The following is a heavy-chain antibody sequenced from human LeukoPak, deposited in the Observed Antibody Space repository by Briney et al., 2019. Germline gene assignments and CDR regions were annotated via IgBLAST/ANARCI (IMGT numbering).Heavy chain of an antibody. CDR3: ARDLYSSAARDYFDY. V-gene: IGHV3-33*01. CDR2: IWYDGSNK. Sequence: PGGSLRLYCAASGFTFSSYGMHWVRQAPGKGLEWVAVIWYDGSNKYYADSVKGRFTISRDNSKNTLYLQMNSLRAEDTAVYYCARDLYSSAARDYFDYWGQGTLVTVSS. J-gene: IGHJ4*02. D-gene: IGHD5-18*01. CDR1: GFTFSSYG.